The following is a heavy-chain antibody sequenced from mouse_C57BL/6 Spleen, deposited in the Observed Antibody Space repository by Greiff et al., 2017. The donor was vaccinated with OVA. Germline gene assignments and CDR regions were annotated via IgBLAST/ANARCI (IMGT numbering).Heavy chain of an antibody. J-gene: IGHJ2*01. V-gene: IGHV1-55*01. CDR2: IYPGSGST. CDR3: ASGGITTVDY. CDR1: GSTFTSYW. Sequence: QVQLQQPGAELVKPGASVKMSCKASGSTFTSYWITWVKQRPGQGLEWIGDIYPGSGSTNYNEKFKSKATLTVDTSSSTAYMQRSSLTSEDSAVYYCASGGITTVDYWGQVTTLTVSS. D-gene: IGHD1-1*01.